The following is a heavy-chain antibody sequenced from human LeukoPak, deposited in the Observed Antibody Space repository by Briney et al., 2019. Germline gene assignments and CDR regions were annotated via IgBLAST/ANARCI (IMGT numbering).Heavy chain of an antibody. CDR3: ARYYYGSGRRPYYYYYMDV. J-gene: IGHJ6*03. CDR2: IYTSGST. CDR1: GGSISSGSYY. D-gene: IGHD3-10*01. Sequence: PSETLSLTCTVSGGSISSGSYYWSWIRQPAGKGLEWIGRIYTSGSTNYNPSLKSRVTISVDTSKNQFSLKLSSVTAADTAVYYCARYYYGSGRRPYYYYYMDVRGKGTTVTVSS. V-gene: IGHV4-61*02.